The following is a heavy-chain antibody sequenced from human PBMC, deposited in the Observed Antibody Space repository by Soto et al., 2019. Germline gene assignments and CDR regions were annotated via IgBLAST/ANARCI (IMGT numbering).Heavy chain of an antibody. Sequence: QVQLQESGPGLVQPSQTRSLTCTVSGGSLSSGGYYWSWLRQRAGTGLEWIGHIAYSGSTYCNTSLKSRTTTSVDTARTQFSLIVNSVTDTDTAVYYWARDVLHCGQGTLVSVSS. J-gene: IGHJ4*01. CDR1: GGSLSSGGYY. V-gene: IGHV4-31*03. CDR3: ARDVLH. CDR2: IAYSGST.